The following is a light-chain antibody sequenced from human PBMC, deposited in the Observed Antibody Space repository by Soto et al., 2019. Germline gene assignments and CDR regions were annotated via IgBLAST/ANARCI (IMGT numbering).Light chain of an antibody. CDR1: QTSVTY. V-gene: IGKV1-39*01. Sequence: DIHITQSPSSLSAAVGDRVTITCRTSQTSVTYLNWFQQKSGEAPRLLIYAASNLQSGVSSRFSGSTSATEFTLTITALRPEDVATYFYQQTFLPPLTFGGGTRVDI. J-gene: IGKJ4*01. CDR3: QQTFLPPLT. CDR2: AAS.